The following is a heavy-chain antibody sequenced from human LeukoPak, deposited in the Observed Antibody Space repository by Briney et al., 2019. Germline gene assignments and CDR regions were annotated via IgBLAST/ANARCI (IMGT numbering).Heavy chain of an antibody. J-gene: IGHJ4*02. CDR3: ARGTNGLRLLQVDY. D-gene: IGHD2-8*01. Sequence: ASVKVSCKASGGTFSSYAISWVRQAPGQGLQWMGGIIPIFGTANYAQKFQGRVTITAVESTSTAYMELSSLRSEDTAVYYCARGTNGLRLLQVDYWGQGTLVTVSS. CDR1: GGTFSSYA. CDR2: IIPIFGTA. V-gene: IGHV1-69*13.